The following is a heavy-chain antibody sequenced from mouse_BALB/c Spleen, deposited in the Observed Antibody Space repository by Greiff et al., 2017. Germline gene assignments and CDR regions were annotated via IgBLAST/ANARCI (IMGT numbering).Heavy chain of an antibody. CDR3: AREDGNSFSWFAY. CDR2: IYPGDGDT. CDR1: GYAFSSYW. J-gene: IGHJ3*01. V-gene: IGHV1-80*01. Sequence: VQLQQSGAELVRPGSSVKISCKASGYAFSSYWMNWVKQRPGQGLEWIGQIYPGDGDTNYNGKFKGKATLTADKSSSTAYMQLSSLTSEDSAVYFCAREDGNSFSWFAYWGQGTLVTVSA. D-gene: IGHD2-1*01.